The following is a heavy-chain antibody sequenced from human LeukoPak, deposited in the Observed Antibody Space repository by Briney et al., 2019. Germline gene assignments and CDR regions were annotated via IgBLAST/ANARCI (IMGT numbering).Heavy chain of an antibody. V-gene: IGHV1-8*01. CDR2: MNPNSGNT. J-gene: IGHJ3*02. CDR3: ARALTYCSSTSCYGDAFDI. CDR1: GYAFTSCD. D-gene: IGHD2-2*01. Sequence: GASVKVSCKASGYAFTSCDINWVRQATGQGLEWMGWMNPNSGNTGYAQKFQGRVTMTRNTSISTAYMELSSLRSEDTAVYYCARALTYCSSTSCYGDAFDIWGQGTMVTVSS.